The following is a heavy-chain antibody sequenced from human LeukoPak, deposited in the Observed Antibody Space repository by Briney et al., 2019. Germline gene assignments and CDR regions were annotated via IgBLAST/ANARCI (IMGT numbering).Heavy chain of an antibody. CDR3: ARDMIILQS. D-gene: IGHD3-16*01. Sequence: GGSLRLSCEASGFIFSNYWMNWVRQAPGKGLEWVANIKEDGSKKDYVDSVKGRFTISRDNAKNSLYLEMNSLRAEDTAVYFCARDMIILQSWGQGTLVTVSS. CDR2: IKEDGSKK. CDR1: GFIFSNYW. J-gene: IGHJ5*02. V-gene: IGHV3-7*04.